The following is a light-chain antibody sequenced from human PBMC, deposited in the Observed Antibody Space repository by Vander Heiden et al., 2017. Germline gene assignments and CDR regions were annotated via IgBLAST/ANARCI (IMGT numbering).Light chain of an antibody. Sequence: LTQPPSWSVSPGQTASITCSGDKLGDKYACWYQQKPGQSPVLVIYQDSKRPSGIPERFSGSNSGNTATLTISGTQAMDEADYYCQAWDSSTGVFGTGTKVTVL. CDR3: QAWDSSTGV. J-gene: IGLJ1*01. V-gene: IGLV3-1*01. CDR2: QDS. CDR1: KLGDKY.